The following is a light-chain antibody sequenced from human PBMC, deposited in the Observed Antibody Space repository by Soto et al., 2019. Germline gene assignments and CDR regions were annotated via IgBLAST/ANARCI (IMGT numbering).Light chain of an antibody. V-gene: IGLV2-14*01. CDR1: NGDGGAYNY. CDR2: GAT. Sequence: SAPTHPASVSGSPGRSFTVSCTESNGDGGAYNYVFWYKQHTGKDPKLMIHGATNRPSGVSHRFSGSKSAYTASLTISGLQAEDDGDYYCSSYTTAYFYVCGTGTKVTV. CDR3: SSYTTAYFYV. J-gene: IGLJ1*01.